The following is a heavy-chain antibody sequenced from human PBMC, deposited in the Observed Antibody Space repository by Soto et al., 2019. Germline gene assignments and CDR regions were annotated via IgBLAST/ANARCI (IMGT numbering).Heavy chain of an antibody. CDR1: GFTFSSYS. CDR2: ISSSSSYI. V-gene: IGHV3-21*01. D-gene: IGHD5-18*01. Sequence: GGSLILSCAASGFTFSSYSMNWVRQAPGKGLEWVSSISSSSSYIYYADSVKGRFTISRDNAKNSLYLQMNSLRAEDTAVYYCAREVDTAMVRTAGYYYGMDVWGQGTTVTVSS. CDR3: AREVDTAMVRTAGYYYGMDV. J-gene: IGHJ6*02.